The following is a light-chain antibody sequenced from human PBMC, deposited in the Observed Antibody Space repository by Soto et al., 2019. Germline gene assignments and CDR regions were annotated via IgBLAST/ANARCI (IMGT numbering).Light chain of an antibody. Sequence: EIVLTQSPGTLSLSPGERATLSCRASQSVSNNYLAWYQQKPGQAPRLLIYGASTRATGIPARFSGSGSGTEFTLTISSLQSEDFAVYYCQQYNNWRITFGQGTRLEIK. V-gene: IGKV3-15*01. J-gene: IGKJ5*01. CDR3: QQYNNWRIT. CDR1: QSVSNN. CDR2: GAS.